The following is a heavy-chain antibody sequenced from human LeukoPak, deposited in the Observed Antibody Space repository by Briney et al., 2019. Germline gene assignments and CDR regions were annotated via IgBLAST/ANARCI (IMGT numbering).Heavy chain of an antibody. Sequence: GGSLRLSCAASGFTFSSYSMNWVRQAPGKGLEWVSSISCSSSYIYYADSVKGRFTISRDNAKNSLYLQMNSLRAEDTAVYYCARVRYNWNYGAFDIWGQGTMVTVSS. CDR2: ISCSSSYI. V-gene: IGHV3-21*01. CDR3: ARVRYNWNYGAFDI. CDR1: GFTFSSYS. D-gene: IGHD1-7*01. J-gene: IGHJ3*02.